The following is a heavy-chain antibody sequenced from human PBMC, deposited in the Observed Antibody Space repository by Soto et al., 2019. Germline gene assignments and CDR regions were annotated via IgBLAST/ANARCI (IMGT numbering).Heavy chain of an antibody. CDR1: GYTFTGYY. D-gene: IGHD3-22*01. Sequence: GASVKVSCKASGYTFTGYYMHWVRQAPGQGLEWMGWINPNSGGTNYAQKFQGWVTMTRDTSISTAYMELSRLRSDDTAVYYCARVGNTTYYYDSSGYQTLDYYYGMDVWGQGTTVTVSS. V-gene: IGHV1-2*04. CDR2: INPNSGGT. J-gene: IGHJ6*02. CDR3: ARVGNTTYYYDSSGYQTLDYYYGMDV.